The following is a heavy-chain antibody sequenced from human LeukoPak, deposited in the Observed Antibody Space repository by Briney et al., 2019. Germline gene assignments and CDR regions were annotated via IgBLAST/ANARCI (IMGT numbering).Heavy chain of an antibody. V-gene: IGHV4-59*08. D-gene: IGHD4-11*01. CDR2: IYYSGST. CDR1: GGSIRSYY. CDR3: ARGDDYSNDY. J-gene: IGHJ4*02. Sequence: KTSETLSLTCTVSGGSIRSYYWSWIRQPPGKGLEWIGYIYYSGSTNYNPSLKSRVTISVDTSKNQFSLKLSSVTAADTAVYYCARGDDYSNDYWGQGTLVTVSS.